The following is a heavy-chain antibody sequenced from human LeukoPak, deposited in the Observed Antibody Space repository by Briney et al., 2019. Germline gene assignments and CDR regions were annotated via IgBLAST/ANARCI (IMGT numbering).Heavy chain of an antibody. CDR3: ATETSGYYYYGMDV. V-gene: IGHV1-24*01. J-gene: IGHJ6*02. Sequence: ASVKVSCKVSGYTLTELSMHWVRQAPGKGLEWMGGFDPEDGETIYAQKFQGRVTMTEDTSTDTAYMELSSLRSEDTAVYYCATETSGYYYYGMDVWGQGTTVTVSS. D-gene: IGHD3-10*01. CDR2: FDPEDGET. CDR1: GYTLTELS.